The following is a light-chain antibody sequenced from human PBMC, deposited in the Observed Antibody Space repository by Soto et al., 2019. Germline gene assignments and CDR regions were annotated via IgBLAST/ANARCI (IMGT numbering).Light chain of an antibody. CDR3: QQSFSTPT. CDR2: SAS. Sequence: DIQMTQSPSSLSTSIGDRVTITCRASQRINIYLNWYRQKPGKAPXXLIYSASNLQSGVPSRLSGSGSGTDFTLTISGMQSEDSATYYCQQSFSTPTFGQGTRLEIK. V-gene: IGKV1-39*01. J-gene: IGKJ5*01. CDR1: QRINIY.